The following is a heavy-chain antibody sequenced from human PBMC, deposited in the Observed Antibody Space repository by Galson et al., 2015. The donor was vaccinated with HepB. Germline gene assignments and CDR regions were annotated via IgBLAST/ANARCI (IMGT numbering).Heavy chain of an antibody. CDR1: GFTFDDYT. D-gene: IGHD5-18*01. V-gene: IGHV3-43*01. CDR3: AKELESSYGRLGTDYYYSGMDV. J-gene: IGHJ6*02. CDR2: ISWDGGST. Sequence: SLRLSCAASGFTFDDYTMHWVRQAPGKGLEWVSLISWDGGSTYYADSVKGRFTISRDNSKNSLYLQMNSLRTEDTALYYCAKELESSYGRLGTDYYYSGMDVSAPRTTVPVPS.